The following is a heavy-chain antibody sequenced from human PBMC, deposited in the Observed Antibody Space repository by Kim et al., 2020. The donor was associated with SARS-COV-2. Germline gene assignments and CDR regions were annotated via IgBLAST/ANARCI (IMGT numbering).Heavy chain of an antibody. D-gene: IGHD1-1*01. CDR1: GFTFSNYD. V-gene: IGHV3-33*01. CDR2: IWYDGSNK. J-gene: IGHJ4*01. CDR3: ARDGRVDWGTYYFDY. Sequence: GGSLRLSCAASGFTFSNYDIHWVRQAPGKGLEWVAVIWYDGSNKYYADSVKGRFTISRDNSKNMLYLQMNSLRAQDTAVYYCARDGRVDWGTYYFDYWG.